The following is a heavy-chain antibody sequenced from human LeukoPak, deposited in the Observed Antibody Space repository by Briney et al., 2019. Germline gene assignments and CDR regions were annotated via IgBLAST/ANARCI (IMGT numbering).Heavy chain of an antibody. D-gene: IGHD1-14*01. CDR2: IYYSGST. CDR3: ARVPNDRVNTQYYFDY. J-gene: IGHJ4*02. Sequence: SETLSLTCAVYGGSFSGYYWSWIRQPPGKGLEWVGDIYYSGSTNYNPSPKSRVTISVDTSKNQFSLKLSSVTAADTAVYYCARVPNDRVNTQYYFDYWGQGTLVTVSS. CDR1: GGSFSGYY. V-gene: IGHV4-34*01.